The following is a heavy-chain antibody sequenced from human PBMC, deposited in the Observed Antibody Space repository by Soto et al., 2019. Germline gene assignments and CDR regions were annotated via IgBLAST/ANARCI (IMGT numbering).Heavy chain of an antibody. J-gene: IGHJ4*02. CDR1: GGSISSSSYY. D-gene: IGHD3-22*01. CDR2: IYDSGST. Sequence: ASETLSLTCTVSGGSISSSSYYWGWIRQPPGKGLEWIGSIYDSGSTYYNPSLKSRVTISVDTSKNQFSLKLSSVTAADTAVYYCARGARYYYDSSGYYYPRYWGQGTLVTVSS. CDR3: ARGARYYYDSSGYYYPRY. V-gene: IGHV4-39*07.